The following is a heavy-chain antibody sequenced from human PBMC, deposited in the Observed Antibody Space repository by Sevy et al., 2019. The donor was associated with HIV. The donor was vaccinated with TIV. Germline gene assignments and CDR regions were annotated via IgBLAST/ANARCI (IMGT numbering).Heavy chain of an antibody. V-gene: IGHV7-4-1*02. CDR2: INANTGKP. CDR3: AKWRPGSGYAGAAAGD. D-gene: IGHD5-12*01. CDR1: GYRFTSYA. J-gene: IGHJ4*02. Sequence: AAVKVSCKASGYRFTSYAMNWVRQAPRQGLERMGWINANTGKPTYAQGFTGRFVFSLDTSVNTAYLQISSLKAEDTAVYYCAKWRPGSGYAGAAAGDWGQGTRVTVSS.